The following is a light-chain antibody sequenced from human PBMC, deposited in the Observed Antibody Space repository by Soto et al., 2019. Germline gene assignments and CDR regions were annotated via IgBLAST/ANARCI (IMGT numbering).Light chain of an antibody. CDR3: QQRSNWPIT. Sequence: EIVLTPAPGTLSLSPVDRATLSCSASQSVSSSYLAWYQQKPGQAPRLLIYGASNRATGIPARFSGSGSGTDFTLTISSLEPEDFAVYYCQQRSNWPITFGQGTRLEIK. CDR2: GAS. V-gene: IGKV3D-20*02. J-gene: IGKJ5*01. CDR1: QSVSSSY.